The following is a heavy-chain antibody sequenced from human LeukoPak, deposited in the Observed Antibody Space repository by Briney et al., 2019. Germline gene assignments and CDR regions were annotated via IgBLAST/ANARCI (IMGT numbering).Heavy chain of an antibody. CDR1: GYTFTGYY. CDR3: ARDPNSSSWYELIQPDYYYYMDV. CDR2: INPNSGGT. Sequence: ASVKVSCKASGYTFTGYYMHWVRQAPGQGLEWMGWINPNSGGTNYAQKFQGRVTMTRDTSISTVYMELSRLRSDDTAVYYCARDPNSSSWYELIQPDYYYYMDVWGKGTTVTVSS. D-gene: IGHD6-13*01. J-gene: IGHJ6*03. V-gene: IGHV1-2*02.